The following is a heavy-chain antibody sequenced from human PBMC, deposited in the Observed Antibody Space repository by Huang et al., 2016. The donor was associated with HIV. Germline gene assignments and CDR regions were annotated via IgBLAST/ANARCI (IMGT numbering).Heavy chain of an antibody. CDR3: ARHRTSSYIDS. Sequence: QLQLQQSGPGLVKPSETLSLTCSVSGGSISSSGYYWGWIRQPPGKGLECVGSIFLTGTGYYNPSLKSRATISIDTSENRFSLNLTSVTAADTALYFCARHRTSSYIDSWGRGSLVTVSS. D-gene: IGHD3-10*01. CDR1: GGSISSSGYY. V-gene: IGHV4-39*01. CDR2: IFLTGTG. J-gene: IGHJ4*02.